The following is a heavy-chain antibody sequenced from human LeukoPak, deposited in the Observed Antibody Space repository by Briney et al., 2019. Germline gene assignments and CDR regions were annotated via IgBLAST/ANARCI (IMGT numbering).Heavy chain of an antibody. CDR3: ARGVRGAPYYFDY. J-gene: IGHJ4*02. V-gene: IGHV4-34*01. CDR2: INHSGST. Sequence: SETLSLTCAVYGGSFGGYYWSWIRQPPGKGLEWIGEINHSGSTNYNPSLKSRVTISVDTSKNQFSLKLSSVTAADTAVYYCARGVRGAPYYFDYWGQGILVTVSS. CDR1: GGSFGGYY. D-gene: IGHD3-10*02.